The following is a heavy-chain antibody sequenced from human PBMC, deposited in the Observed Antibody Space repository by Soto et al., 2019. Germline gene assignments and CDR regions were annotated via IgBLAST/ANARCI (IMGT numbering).Heavy chain of an antibody. CDR2: MNPSNGNA. CDR1: GYTFITYD. V-gene: IGHV1-8*01. J-gene: IGHJ4*02. Sequence: ASVKVSCKASGYTFITYDINWVRQATGQGLEWMGWMNPSNGNAGYAQNFQGRVTMTRKTSISTAYMELSSLRSDDTAVYFCARRKDRSGPKYFDSCGQGSLVTVSS. CDR3: ARRKDRSGPKYFDS.